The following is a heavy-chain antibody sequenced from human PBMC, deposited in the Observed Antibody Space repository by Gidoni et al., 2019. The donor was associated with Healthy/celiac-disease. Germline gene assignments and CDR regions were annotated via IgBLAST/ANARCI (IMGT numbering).Heavy chain of an antibody. D-gene: IGHD4-4*01. J-gene: IGHJ6*02. CDR1: GFTFDDYT. Sequence: EVQLVESGGGVVQPGGSRRLSCAASGFTFDDYTMHWVRQAPGKGLEWVSLISWDGGSTYYADSVKGRFTISRDNSKNSPYLQMNSLRTEDTALYYCAKDIGYGGGLTTAYYYYGMDVWGQGTTVTVSS. CDR2: ISWDGGST. CDR3: AKDIGYGGGLTTAYYYYGMDV. V-gene: IGHV3-43*01.